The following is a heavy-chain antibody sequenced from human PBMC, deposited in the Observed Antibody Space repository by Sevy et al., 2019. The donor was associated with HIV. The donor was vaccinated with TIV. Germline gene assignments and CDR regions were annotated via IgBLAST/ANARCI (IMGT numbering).Heavy chain of an antibody. V-gene: IGHV3-21*01. CDR1: GFTFSNYN. J-gene: IGHJ6*02. D-gene: IGHD2-15*01. CDR3: ARVVAYCSGGSCFSGYYYGMDV. Sequence: GGSLRLSCAASGFTFSNYNMNWVRQAPGKGLEWVSSIISSSNYISYADSMKGRFTISRDNAKNSLYLQMNSLRAEDTAVYYCARVVAYCSGGSCFSGYYYGMDVWGHGTTVTVSS. CDR2: IISSSNYI.